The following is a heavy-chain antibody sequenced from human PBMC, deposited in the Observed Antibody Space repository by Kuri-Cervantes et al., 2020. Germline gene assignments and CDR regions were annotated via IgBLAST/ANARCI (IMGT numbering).Heavy chain of an antibody. J-gene: IGHJ6*02. CDR2: IKQDGSEK. CDR3: ARELLPREPAGMDV. Sequence: GESLKISCAASGFTFSSYWMSWVRQAPGKGLEWVANIKQDGSEKYYVDSVKGRFTISRDNAKNSLYLQMNSLRAEDTAVYYCARELLPREPAGMDVWGQGTTVTVSS. CDR1: GFTFSSYW. D-gene: IGHD3-22*01. V-gene: IGHV3-7*01.